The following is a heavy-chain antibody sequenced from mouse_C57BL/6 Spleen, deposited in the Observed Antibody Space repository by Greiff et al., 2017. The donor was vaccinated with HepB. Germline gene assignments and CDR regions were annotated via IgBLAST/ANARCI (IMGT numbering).Heavy chain of an antibody. CDR1: GYAFSSSW. D-gene: IGHD4-1*02. CDR2: IYPGDGDT. Sequence: QVQLQQSGPELVKPGASVKISCKASGYAFSSSWMNWVKQRPGKGLEWIGRIYPGDGDTNYNGKFKGKATLTADKSSSTAYMQLSSLTSEDSAVDFCAPTGTMAAWFAYWGQGTLVTVSA. J-gene: IGHJ3*01. V-gene: IGHV1-82*01. CDR3: APTGTMAAWFAY.